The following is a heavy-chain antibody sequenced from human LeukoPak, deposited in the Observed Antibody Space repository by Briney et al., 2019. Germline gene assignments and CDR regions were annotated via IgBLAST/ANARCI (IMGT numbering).Heavy chain of an antibody. CDR2: ISGSGGST. CDR3: AKGESPDYYDSSGYYYETPDY. Sequence: GGSLRLSCAASGFTFSSYAMSWVRQAPGKGLEWVSAISGSGGSTYYADSVKGRFTISRDNSKNTLYLQMNSLRAEDTAVYYCAKGESPDYYDSSGYYYETPDYWGQGTLVTVSS. J-gene: IGHJ4*02. D-gene: IGHD3-22*01. V-gene: IGHV3-23*01. CDR1: GFTFSSYA.